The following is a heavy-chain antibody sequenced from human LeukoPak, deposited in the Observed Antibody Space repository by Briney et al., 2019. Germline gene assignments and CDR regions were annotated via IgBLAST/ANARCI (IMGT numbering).Heavy chain of an antibody. CDR1: GFSISRYW. Sequence: GGSLRLSCAASGFSISRYWMHWVRKAPGTGPVWVSYIDNDWTDTNYADPVLRRFTVSSDNAKNTLYQQMNGLRADDTALYYCTRGGFDHNMDVWGKGTTVT. J-gene: IGHJ6*03. D-gene: IGHD3-9*01. CDR2: IDNDWTDT. CDR3: TRGGFDHNMDV. V-gene: IGHV3-74*01.